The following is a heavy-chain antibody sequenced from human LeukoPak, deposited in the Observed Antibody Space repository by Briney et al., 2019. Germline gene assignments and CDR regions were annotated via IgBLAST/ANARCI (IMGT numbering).Heavy chain of an antibody. CDR1: GFTFSNYW. CDR3: ARKAYGMDV. J-gene: IGHJ6*04. V-gene: IGHV3-7*03. Sequence: PGGSLRLSCAASGFTFSNYWMSWVRQAPGKGLEWVANIKQDGSEKYYVDSVKGRLTISRDDANSSLYLQMNSLRAEDTAVYYCARKAYGMDVWGKGTTVTVSS. CDR2: IKQDGSEK.